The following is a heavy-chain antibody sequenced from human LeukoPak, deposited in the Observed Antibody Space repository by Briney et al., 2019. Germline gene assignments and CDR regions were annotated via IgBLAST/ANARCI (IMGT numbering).Heavy chain of an antibody. J-gene: IGHJ5*02. CDR2: INPDGSQT. CDR1: GFTFSSYW. V-gene: IGHV3-7*01. Sequence: GGSLRLSCAASGFTFSSYWMNWVRQAPGKGLEWVALINPDGSQTNYVDSVRGRLTISRDNAENSLYLQMNSLRAEDTAVYYCARDLGYGALDPWGQGTLVTVSS. D-gene: IGHD4-17*01. CDR3: ARDLGYGALDP.